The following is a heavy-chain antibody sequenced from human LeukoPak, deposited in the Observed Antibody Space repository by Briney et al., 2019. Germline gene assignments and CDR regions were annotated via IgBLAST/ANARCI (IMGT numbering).Heavy chain of an antibody. CDR3: ARDFKDRGF. CDR2: ISSDGSDT. Sequence: GESLRLSCAASGFSFSSYWVHWVRQAPGKGLVWVSGISSDGSDTRYADFVKGRFTISRDNAKDTLYLQMEGLTADDTAVYYCARDFKDRGFWGQGTLVTVSS. CDR1: GFSFSSYW. J-gene: IGHJ4*02. D-gene: IGHD3-10*01. V-gene: IGHV3-74*01.